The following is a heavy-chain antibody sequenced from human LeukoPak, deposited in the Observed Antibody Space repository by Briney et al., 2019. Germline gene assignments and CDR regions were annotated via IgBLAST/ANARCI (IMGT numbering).Heavy chain of an antibody. V-gene: IGHV1-18*01. Sequence: ASVKVSCKASGYTFTSYGISWVRQAPGQGLEWMGWISAYTGNTNYAQKLQGRVTMTTDTSTSTAYMELRSLRSDDTAVYYCASPYYYDSSGYYDGYYYGMDVWGQGTTVTVSS. CDR1: GYTFTSYG. CDR3: ASPYYYDSSGYYDGYYYGMDV. D-gene: IGHD3-22*01. J-gene: IGHJ6*02. CDR2: ISAYTGNT.